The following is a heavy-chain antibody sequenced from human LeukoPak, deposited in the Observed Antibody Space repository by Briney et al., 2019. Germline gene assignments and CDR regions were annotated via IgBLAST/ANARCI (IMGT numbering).Heavy chain of an antibody. D-gene: IGHD2-15*01. CDR1: GGSISSNNYY. CDR3: ARGKRTGYCSGGSCYPRYYFDY. CDR2: IYYSGTT. Sequence: SETLSLTCTVSGGSISSNNYYWGWIRQPPGMGLELIGSIYYSGTTYYNPSLKSRVTISVDTSKNQFSLKLSSVTAADTAVYYCARGKRTGYCSGGSCYPRYYFDYWGQGTLVTVSS. V-gene: IGHV4-39*07. J-gene: IGHJ4*02.